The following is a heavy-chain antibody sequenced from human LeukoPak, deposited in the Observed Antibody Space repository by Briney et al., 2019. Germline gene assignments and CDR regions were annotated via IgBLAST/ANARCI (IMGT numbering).Heavy chain of an antibody. CDR1: GFTFKTKW. D-gene: IGHD2-21*01. CDR2: IKEDGSAQ. V-gene: IGHV3-7*01. CDR3: AVDGDGYFD. Sequence: GGSLRLSCAGSGFTFKTKWMSWLRHAPGKGLEWVANIKEDGSAQYYEDSVEGRFTISRDNTNNSLFLQLNSVRDEDTAVYYCAVDGDGYFDWGQGTLVTVSS. J-gene: IGHJ4*02.